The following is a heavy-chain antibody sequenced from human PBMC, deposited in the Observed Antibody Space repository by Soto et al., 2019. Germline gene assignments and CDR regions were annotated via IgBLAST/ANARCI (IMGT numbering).Heavy chain of an antibody. CDR2: ISGSGGST. CDR1: GFTFSSYA. J-gene: IGHJ1*01. V-gene: IGHV3-23*01. Sequence: GGSLRLSCAASGFTFSSYAMSWVRQAPGKGLEWVSAISGSGGSTYYADSVKGRFTISRDNSKNTLYLQMNSLRAEDTAVYYCAKDFMTLRYFDGGYFQHWGQGTLVTVSS. D-gene: IGHD3-9*01. CDR3: AKDFMTLRYFDGGYFQH.